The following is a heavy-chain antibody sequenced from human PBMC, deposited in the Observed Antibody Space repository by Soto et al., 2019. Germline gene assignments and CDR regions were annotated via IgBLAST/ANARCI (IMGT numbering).Heavy chain of an antibody. J-gene: IGHJ4*02. CDR2: IYYSGST. V-gene: IGHV4-31*03. Sequence: SETLSLTCTVSGGSISSGGYYWSWIRQHPGKGLEWIGYIYYSGSTYYNPSLKSRVTISVDTSKNQFSLKLSSVTAADTAVYYCARLRSEATLDYWGQGTLVTVSS. CDR3: ARLRSEATLDY. CDR1: GGSISSGGYY. D-gene: IGHD1-26*01.